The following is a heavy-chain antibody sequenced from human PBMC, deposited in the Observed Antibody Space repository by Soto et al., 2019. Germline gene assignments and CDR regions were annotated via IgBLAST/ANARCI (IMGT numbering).Heavy chain of an antibody. J-gene: IGHJ6*02. CDR2: ISYDGSNK. CDR1: GFTFSSYA. D-gene: IGHD6-19*01. V-gene: IGHV3-30-3*01. CDR3: ARDTPGLDGGYYYYYGMDV. Sequence: PGGSLRLSCAASGFTFSSYAMHWVRQAPGKGLEWVAVISYDGSNKYYADSVKGRFTISRDNSKNTLYLQMNSLRAEDTAVYYCARDTPGLDGGYYYYYGMDVWGQGTTVTVSS.